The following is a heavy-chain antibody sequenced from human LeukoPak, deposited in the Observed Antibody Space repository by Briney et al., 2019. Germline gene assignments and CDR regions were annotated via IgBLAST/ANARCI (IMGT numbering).Heavy chain of an antibody. J-gene: IGHJ4*02. D-gene: IGHD4-11*01. Sequence: SETLSLTCAVYSGSFSAYYWSWIRKPPGKGLEWIGEINHSGSTNYNPSLESRVTVLVDKSKNQLSLKLRSVTAADTAVYYCARGRENYSRAGFGYWAQGTLVTVSS. CDR3: ARGRENYSRAGFGY. V-gene: IGHV4-34*01. CDR2: INHSGST. CDR1: SGSFSAYY.